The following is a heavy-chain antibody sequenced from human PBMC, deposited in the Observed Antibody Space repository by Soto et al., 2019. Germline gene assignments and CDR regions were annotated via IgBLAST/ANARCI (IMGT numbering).Heavy chain of an antibody. D-gene: IGHD3-3*01. J-gene: IGHJ4*02. Sequence: EVQLLESGGGLVQPGGSLRLSCAASGFIFSSYAMSWVRQAPGKGLEWVSSISDSGGSSYYGHSVKGRFTISRDNSKNTLYLQMNNLRAEDTAVYFCARAADDYGFWSGYLYWGQGTLLSVSS. CDR2: ISDSGGSS. V-gene: IGHV3-23*02. CDR1: GFIFSSYA. CDR3: ARAADDYGFWSGYLY.